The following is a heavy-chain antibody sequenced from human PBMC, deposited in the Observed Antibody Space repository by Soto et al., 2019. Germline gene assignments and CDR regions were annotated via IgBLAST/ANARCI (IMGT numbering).Heavy chain of an antibody. CDR3: EKWSYIDY. CDR2: ISGSDGKT. J-gene: IGHJ4*02. Sequence: SLRLSFTTSGFSFSSFSITWVRQAPGKGLEWVATISGSDGKTYYADSVKGRFSISRDTSRNTLYLQMNSLRADDTAIYYCEKWSYIDYWGQGTRVTVSS. D-gene: IGHD3-3*01. CDR1: GFSFSSFS. V-gene: IGHV3-23*01.